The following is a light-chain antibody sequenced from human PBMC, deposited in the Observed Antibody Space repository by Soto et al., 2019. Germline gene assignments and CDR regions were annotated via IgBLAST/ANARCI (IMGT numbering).Light chain of an antibody. CDR2: EVS. CDR3: SSYTSSSTRV. CDR1: SSDVGGYNY. V-gene: IGLV2-14*01. Sequence: QSALTQPASVSVSPGQSITISCTGTSSDVGGYNYVSWYQQHPGKAPKLIIYEVSNRPSGVSNRFSGSKSGNTASLTISGLQAEDEADYYCSSYTSSSTRVFGGGTKLTVL. J-gene: IGLJ2*01.